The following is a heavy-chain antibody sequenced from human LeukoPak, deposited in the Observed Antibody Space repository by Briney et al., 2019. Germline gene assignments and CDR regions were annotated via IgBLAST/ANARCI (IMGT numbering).Heavy chain of an antibody. CDR2: INPKSGGT. CDR1: GYTLTNYY. Sequence: ASVKASCKPSGYTLTNYYMHWVRQAPGQGLEWMGWINPKSGGTNYAQKFQGRDTMTRDTSISTAYMELSRLRSDDTAVYYCARDFRAVMVSDWFDPWGQGTLVTVSS. D-gene: IGHD5-18*01. CDR3: ARDFRAVMVSDWFDP. J-gene: IGHJ5*02. V-gene: IGHV1-2*02.